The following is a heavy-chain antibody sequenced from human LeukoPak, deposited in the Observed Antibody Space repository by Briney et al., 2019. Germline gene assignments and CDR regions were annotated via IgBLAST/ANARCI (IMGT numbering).Heavy chain of an antibody. D-gene: IGHD2-15*01. CDR2: ISGSVGNT. CDR1: GFRFSSYA. CDR3: AKFPQSVVGTTQFDF. V-gene: IGHV3-23*01. J-gene: IGHJ4*02. Sequence: PGGSLRLSCAASGFRFSSYAMSWVRQAPGKGLEWISSISGSVGNTNYADSVKGRLTISRDNSKNTLYLQMNSLRAEDTAIYFCAKFPQSVVGTTQFDFWGQGTLVTVSS.